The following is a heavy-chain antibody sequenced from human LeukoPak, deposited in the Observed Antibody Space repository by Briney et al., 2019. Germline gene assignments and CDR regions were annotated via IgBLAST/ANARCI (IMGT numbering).Heavy chain of an antibody. Sequence: ASVKVSCKVSGYTLTELSMHWVRQAPGKGLEWMGGFDPEDGETIYAQKFQGRVTVTEDTSTDTAYMELSSLRSEDTAVYYCATDRAITSGSTLGLRYWGQGTLVTVSS. J-gene: IGHJ4*02. V-gene: IGHV1-24*01. CDR3: ATDRAITSGSTLGLRY. D-gene: IGHD3-10*01. CDR2: FDPEDGET. CDR1: GYTLTELS.